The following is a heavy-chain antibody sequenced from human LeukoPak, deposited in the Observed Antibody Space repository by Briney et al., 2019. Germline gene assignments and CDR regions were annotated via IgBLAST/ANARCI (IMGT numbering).Heavy chain of an antibody. Sequence: GGSLRLSCAASGFTFSSYSMNWVRQAPGKGLEWVSSISSSSSYIYYADSVKGRFTISRDNAKNSLYLQMNSLRAEDTAVYYCATYGSGSYYNPDYWGQGTLVTVSS. CDR1: GFTFSSYS. V-gene: IGHV3-21*01. CDR2: ISSSSSYI. J-gene: IGHJ4*02. D-gene: IGHD3-10*01. CDR3: ATYGSGSYYNPDY.